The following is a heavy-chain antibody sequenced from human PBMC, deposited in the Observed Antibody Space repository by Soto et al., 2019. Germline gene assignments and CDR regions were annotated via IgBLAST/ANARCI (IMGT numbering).Heavy chain of an antibody. Sequence: ASVKVSCKASGYTFTGYYMHWVRQAPGQGLEWMGWINPNSGGTNYAQKFQGWVTMTRDTSISTAYMELSRLRSDDTAVYYCARTKIVVVPAALDDAFDIWGQGTMVTVS. D-gene: IGHD2-2*01. CDR1: GYTFTGYY. V-gene: IGHV1-2*04. CDR2: INPNSGGT. CDR3: ARTKIVVVPAALDDAFDI. J-gene: IGHJ3*02.